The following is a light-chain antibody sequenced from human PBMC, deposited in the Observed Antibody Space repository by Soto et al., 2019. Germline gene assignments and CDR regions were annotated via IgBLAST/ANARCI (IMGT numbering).Light chain of an antibody. CDR2: DAS. CDR3: QQCSISPLI. Sequence: EIVLTQSPGTLSLSPGERATLSCRASQDVTNNYLAWYQQKPGRAPRLLIHDASIRATGIPDRFSGSGSGTDFTLTISRLETEDFAVYYCQQCSISPLIFGGGTKVEIK. CDR1: QDVTNNY. V-gene: IGKV3-20*01. J-gene: IGKJ4*01.